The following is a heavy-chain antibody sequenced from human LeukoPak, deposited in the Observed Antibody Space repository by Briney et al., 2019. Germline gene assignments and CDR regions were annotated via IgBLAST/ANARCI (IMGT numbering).Heavy chain of an antibody. Sequence: PGGSLRLSCAASGFTFTSYSTSGLRQAPGKGLEGVSCISSDSTYIYYADSVKGRFTISRDNAKNSLYLQMNSLRAEDTAVYYSARAVTGQRPNFDYWGQGTLVTVSS. CDR2: ISSDSTYI. V-gene: IGHV3-21*01. CDR1: GFTFTSYS. CDR3: ARAVTGQRPNFDY. D-gene: IGHD1-20*01. J-gene: IGHJ4*02.